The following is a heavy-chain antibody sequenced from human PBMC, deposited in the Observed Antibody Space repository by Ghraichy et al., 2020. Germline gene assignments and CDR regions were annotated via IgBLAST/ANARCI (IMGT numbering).Heavy chain of an antibody. J-gene: IGHJ4*02. Sequence: LSLTCAASGFTFSNYAMSWVRQAPGKGLEWVSSISSGGGSTYYADSVKGRFTISRDNSKNTLYVQMNSLRVEDTAVYYCAKGFGFSVGACDSWGQGTLVTVSS. CDR1: GFTFSNYA. CDR2: ISSGGGST. D-gene: IGHD1-26*01. CDR3: AKGFGFSVGACDS. V-gene: IGHV3-23*01.